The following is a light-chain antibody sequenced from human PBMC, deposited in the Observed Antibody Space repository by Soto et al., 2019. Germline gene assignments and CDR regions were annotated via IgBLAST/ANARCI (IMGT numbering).Light chain of an antibody. CDR2: DAS. CDR1: QSIINS. CDR3: QQYGGFSRT. Sequence: DMQMTQSPPSLSASVGDRVTITCRASQSIINSLAWYHQKPGTAPKLLIYDASNLERGVPSRFSGSGSGTEFTLTISSLQPDDFATYYCQQYGGFSRTFGQGTKVHIK. V-gene: IGKV1-5*01. J-gene: IGKJ1*01.